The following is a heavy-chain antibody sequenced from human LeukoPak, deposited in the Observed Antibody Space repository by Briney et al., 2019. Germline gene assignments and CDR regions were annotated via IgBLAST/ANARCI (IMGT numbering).Heavy chain of an antibody. V-gene: IGHV3-30*02. D-gene: IGHD2-2*01. J-gene: IGHJ5*02. Sequence: GGSLRLSCAASGFTFSSYGMHWVRQAPGKGLEWVAFIRYDGSNKYYADSVKGRFTISRDNSKNTLYLQMNSLRAEDTAVYYCASAIVVVPAAPPDWFDPWGQGTLVTVSS. CDR2: IRYDGSNK. CDR1: GFTFSSYG. CDR3: ASAIVVVPAAPPDWFDP.